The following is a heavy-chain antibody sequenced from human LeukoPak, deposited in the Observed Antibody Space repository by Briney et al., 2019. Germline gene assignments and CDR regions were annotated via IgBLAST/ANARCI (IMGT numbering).Heavy chain of an antibody. Sequence: SETLSLTCAVYGGSFSGYYWSWIRQPPGKGLEWIGEINHSGSTNYNPSLKSRVTISVDTSKNQFSLKLSSVTAADTAVYYCARLFRGTMIVVVTNWYYFDYWGQGTLVTVSS. D-gene: IGHD3-22*01. CDR1: GGSFSGYY. CDR2: INHSGST. J-gene: IGHJ4*02. V-gene: IGHV4-34*01. CDR3: ARLFRGTMIVVVTNWYYFDY.